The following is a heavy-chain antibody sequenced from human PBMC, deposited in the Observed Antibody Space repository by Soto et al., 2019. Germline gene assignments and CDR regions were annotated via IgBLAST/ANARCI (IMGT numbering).Heavy chain of an antibody. CDR1: CGSIDNSTYY. CDR3: VSINAGGWYYFDY. CDR2: VYYSGSS. Sequence: SETLSLTCAVSCGSIDNSTYYWGWIRQPPGKGLEWIGSVYYSGSSYYSPSLKSRVTMSVDSSKNHFSLILDSVTAADTAVYYCVSINAGGWYYFDYWGQGILVTVSS. J-gene: IGHJ4*02. D-gene: IGHD6-19*01. V-gene: IGHV4-39*02.